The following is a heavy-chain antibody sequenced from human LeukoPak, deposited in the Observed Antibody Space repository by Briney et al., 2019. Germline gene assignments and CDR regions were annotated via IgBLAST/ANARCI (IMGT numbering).Heavy chain of an antibody. V-gene: IGHV4-31*03. CDR3: ARGGGYYDSSGSAFDY. D-gene: IGHD3-22*01. Sequence: SETLSLTCTVSGGVINSGGYYWSWIRQHPGKGLEWIGYIYYSGSTYYNPSLKSRVTISVDTSKNQFSLKLSSVTAADTAVYYCARGGGYYDSSGSAFDYWGQGTLVTVSS. CDR2: IYYSGST. CDR1: GGVINSGGYY. J-gene: IGHJ4*02.